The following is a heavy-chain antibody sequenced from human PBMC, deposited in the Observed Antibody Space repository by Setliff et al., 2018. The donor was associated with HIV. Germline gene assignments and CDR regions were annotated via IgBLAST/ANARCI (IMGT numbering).Heavy chain of an antibody. CDR3: ARIVRWELVATSTFFYYYTDV. CDR2: IYYTGST. D-gene: IGHD1-26*01. J-gene: IGHJ6*03. Sequence: PSETLSLTCTVSGASISSSSHHWAWIRQPPGKGLEYIGNIYYTGSTHHNPSLESRVATSVDTSKNQFSPKLSSVTAADTAVYYCARIVRWELVATSTFFYYYTDVWGKGTTVTVSS. CDR1: GASISSSSHH. V-gene: IGHV4-39*01.